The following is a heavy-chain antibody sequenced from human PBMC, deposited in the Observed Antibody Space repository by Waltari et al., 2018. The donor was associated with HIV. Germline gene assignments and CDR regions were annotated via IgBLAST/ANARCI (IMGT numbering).Heavy chain of an antibody. Sequence: QVQLVQSGAEVKKPGASVKVSCKASGYTFTSYYMHWVRQAPGQGLEWVVIINPGGSRTSYAQKFQGRVTMTRDTPTSTVYMELSSLRSEDTAVYYCARRTAMVTGGYGMDVWGQGTTVTVSS. J-gene: IGHJ6*02. CDR3: ARRTAMVTGGYGMDV. CDR1: GYTFTSYY. CDR2: INPGGSRT. D-gene: IGHD5-18*01. V-gene: IGHV1-46*01.